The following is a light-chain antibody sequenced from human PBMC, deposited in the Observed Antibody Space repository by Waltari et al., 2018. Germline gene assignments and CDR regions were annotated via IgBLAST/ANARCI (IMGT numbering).Light chain of an antibody. CDR3: CSYAGLGIYV. V-gene: IGLV2-23*02. Sequence: QSGLTQPASVSGSPGQSITIPCTGTSSDVGNYNLVSWYQQSPGKAPKLMVYEVTKRTSGVSDRFSGSKSGNTASLTIYGLQSEDEADYYCCSYAGLGIYVFGTGTKVTVL. J-gene: IGLJ1*01. CDR2: EVT. CDR1: SSDVGNYNL.